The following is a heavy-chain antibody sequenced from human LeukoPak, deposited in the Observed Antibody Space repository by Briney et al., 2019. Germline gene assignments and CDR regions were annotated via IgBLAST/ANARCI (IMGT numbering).Heavy chain of an antibody. CDR1: GGSISNYY. CDR2: INYNENT. Sequence: PSETLSLTCTVSGGSISNYYWSWIRQPPGKGLEWVGYINYNENTNSNPSLKSRVTITVDTSKNQFSLKLSSVTAADTAVYYCARDLGSSWPNWYFDLWGRGTLVTVSS. D-gene: IGHD6-13*01. V-gene: IGHV4-59*01. J-gene: IGHJ2*01. CDR3: ARDLGSSWPNWYFDL.